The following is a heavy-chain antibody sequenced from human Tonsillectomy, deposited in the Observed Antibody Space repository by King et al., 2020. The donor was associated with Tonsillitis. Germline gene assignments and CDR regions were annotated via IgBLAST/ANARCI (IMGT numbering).Heavy chain of an antibody. Sequence: QLVQSGGGVVQPGRSLRLSCAASGCTFSNYGMHWVRQAPGKGRVWVAVIWVDGSNKQYADSVRGRFTISRDNSKNTLYLQINSLRAEDTAVYYCARVSVDSARLESFDSWGQGTLVTVSS. D-gene: IGHD4-11*01. CDR3: ARVSVDSARLESFDS. CDR1: GCTFSNYG. V-gene: IGHV3-33*01. CDR2: IWVDGSNK. J-gene: IGHJ4*02.